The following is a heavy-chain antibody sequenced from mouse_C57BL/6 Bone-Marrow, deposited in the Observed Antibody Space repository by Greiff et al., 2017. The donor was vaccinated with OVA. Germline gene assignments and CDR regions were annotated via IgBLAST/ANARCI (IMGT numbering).Heavy chain of an antibody. D-gene: IGHD1-1*01. Sequence: VQVVESGAELARPGASVKLSCKASGYTFTSYGISWVKQRTGQGLEWIGEIYPRSGNTYYNEKFKGKATLTADKSSSTAYMELRSLTSEDSAVYFCARKGDYYGSSRYWGQGTLVTVSA. CDR2: IYPRSGNT. V-gene: IGHV1-81*01. J-gene: IGHJ3*01. CDR1: GYTFTSYG. CDR3: ARKGDYYGSSRY.